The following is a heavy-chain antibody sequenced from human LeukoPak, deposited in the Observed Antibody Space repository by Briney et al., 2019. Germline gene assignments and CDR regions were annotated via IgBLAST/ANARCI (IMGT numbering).Heavy chain of an antibody. Sequence: ASVKVSCKASGYTFTDYYMHWVRQAPGQGLEWMGWINPNSGGTNYAQKFQGRVTMTRDTSISTAYMELSRLRSDDTAVYYCASSYYFDSSGYYVFDYWGQGILVTVSS. CDR3: ASSYYFDSSGYYVFDY. J-gene: IGHJ4*02. V-gene: IGHV1-2*02. CDR1: GYTFTDYY. CDR2: INPNSGGT. D-gene: IGHD3-22*01.